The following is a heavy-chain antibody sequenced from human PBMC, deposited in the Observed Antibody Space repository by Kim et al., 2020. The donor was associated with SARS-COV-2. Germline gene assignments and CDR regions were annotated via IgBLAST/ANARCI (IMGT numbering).Heavy chain of an antibody. CDR3: ARDDMGDGYNGVFDY. J-gene: IGHJ4*02. V-gene: IGHV3-21*01. Sequence: GGSLRLSCAASGFTFSSYSMNWVRQAPGKGLEWVSSISSSSSYIYYADSVKGRFTISRDNAKNSLYLQMNSLRAEDTAVYYCARDDMGDGYNGVFDYWGQGTLVTVSS. CDR1: GFTFSSYS. D-gene: IGHD5-12*01. CDR2: ISSSSSYI.